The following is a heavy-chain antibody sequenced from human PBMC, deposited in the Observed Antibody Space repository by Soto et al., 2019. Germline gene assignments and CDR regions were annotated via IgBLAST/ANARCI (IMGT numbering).Heavy chain of an antibody. CDR1: GFTFSSYA. D-gene: IGHD3-16*02. Sequence: QVQLVESGGGVVQPGRSLRLSCAASGFTFSSYAMHWVREAAGKGLEWVAVISYDGNNKYYADSVKGRFSISRDNSKNTVNLQMSSLRAQDTAVYYCDRDHPMIVLRFYFYYWGQVLLITVSS. CDR2: ISYDGNNK. V-gene: IGHV3-30-3*01. J-gene: IGHJ4*02. CDR3: DRDHPMIVLRFYFYY.